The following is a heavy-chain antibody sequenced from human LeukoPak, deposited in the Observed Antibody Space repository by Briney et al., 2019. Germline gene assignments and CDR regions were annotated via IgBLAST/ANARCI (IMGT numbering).Heavy chain of an antibody. Sequence: ASVKVPCKASGGTFSSYAISWVRQAPGQGLEWMGGIIPIFGTANYAQKFQGRVTITADESTSTAYMELSSLRSEDTAVYYCAREAVPAAIGYYGMDVWGQGTTVTVSS. V-gene: IGHV1-69*13. CDR1: GGTFSSYA. CDR2: IIPIFGTA. J-gene: IGHJ6*02. D-gene: IGHD2-2*02. CDR3: AREAVPAAIGYYGMDV.